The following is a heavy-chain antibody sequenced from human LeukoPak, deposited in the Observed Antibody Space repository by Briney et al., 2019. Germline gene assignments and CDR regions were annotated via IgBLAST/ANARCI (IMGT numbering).Heavy chain of an antibody. D-gene: IGHD1-26*01. V-gene: IGHV3-13*04. CDR1: GFTFSSYD. J-gene: IGHJ4*02. CDR2: IGTAGDT. Sequence: PGGSLRLSCAASGFTFSSYDMHWVRQATGKGLEWVSAIGTAGDTYYPGSVRGRFTISRENAKNSLYLQMNSLRAGDTAVYYCARSYSGSYFFDYWGQGILVTVSS. CDR3: ARSYSGSYFFDY.